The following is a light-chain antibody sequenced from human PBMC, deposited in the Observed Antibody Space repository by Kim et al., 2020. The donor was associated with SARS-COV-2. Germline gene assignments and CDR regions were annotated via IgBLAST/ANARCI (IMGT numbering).Light chain of an antibody. V-gene: IGKV3-11*01. Sequence: WSPGERATLSGRASQSVSFYVAWYQQKPGQAPRLLIYDASNRATGIPARFSGSGSGTDFTLTISSLEPEDFALYYCQHRNTWPKTFGQGTKVDIK. CDR2: DAS. J-gene: IGKJ1*01. CDR3: QHRNTWPKT. CDR1: QSVSFY.